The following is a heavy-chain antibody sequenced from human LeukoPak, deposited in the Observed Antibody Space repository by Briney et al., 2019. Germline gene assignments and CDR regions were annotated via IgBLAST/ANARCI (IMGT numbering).Heavy chain of an antibody. D-gene: IGHD3-10*01. J-gene: IGHJ4*02. CDR2: IKSKTGGGTT. Sequence: GGSLRLSCAASGFTFSNAWMNWVRQAPGKGLEWVGRIKSKTGGGTTDYAAPVKGRFTISRDDSKNTLYLLMNSLETEDTAVYYCSFPSSFFYGSGSYRALDFWGQGTLVTVSS. V-gene: IGHV3-15*01. CDR1: GFTFSNAW. CDR3: SFPSSFFYGSGSYRALDF.